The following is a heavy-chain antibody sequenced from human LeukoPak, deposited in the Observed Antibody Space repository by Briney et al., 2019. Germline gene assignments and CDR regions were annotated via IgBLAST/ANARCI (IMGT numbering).Heavy chain of an antibody. D-gene: IGHD6-13*01. CDR2: ISYDGNNK. J-gene: IGHJ4*02. CDR1: GFTFSSYA. V-gene: IGHV3-30*14. CDR3: ARGPQHSSFWYRFDY. Sequence: GRSLRLSCAASGFTFSSYAMHWVRQAPGKGLEWVAVISYDGNNKYYADSVKGRFTISRDNSKNTLYLQMNSLRAEDTAVYYCARGPQHSSFWYRFDYWGQGTLVTVSS.